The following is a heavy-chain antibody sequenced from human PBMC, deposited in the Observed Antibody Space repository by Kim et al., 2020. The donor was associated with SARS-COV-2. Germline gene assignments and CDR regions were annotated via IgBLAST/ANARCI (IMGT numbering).Heavy chain of an antibody. V-gene: IGHV4-34*01. D-gene: IGHD3-9*01. J-gene: IGHJ4*02. Sequence: KSRVTISVDTSKNQFSLKLSSVTVADTAVYYCARGVRVLRYFDWLLSLDYWGQGTLVTVSS. CDR3: ARGVRVLRYFDWLLSLDY.